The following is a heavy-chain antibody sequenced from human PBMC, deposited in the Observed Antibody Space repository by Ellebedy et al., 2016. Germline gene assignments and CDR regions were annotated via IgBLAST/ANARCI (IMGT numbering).Heavy chain of an antibody. Sequence: GESLKISCAASGFTFSSYAMSWVRQAPGKGLEWVSGVSSSGGSTYYTDSVKGRFTVSRDNSKNTLYLQMNSLRAEDTAVYYCARDSEYYDFWSGYPSYYFDYWGQGTLVTVSS. CDR3: ARDSEYYDFWSGYPSYYFDY. CDR1: GFTFSSYA. CDR2: VSSSGGST. V-gene: IGHV3-23*01. J-gene: IGHJ4*02. D-gene: IGHD3-3*01.